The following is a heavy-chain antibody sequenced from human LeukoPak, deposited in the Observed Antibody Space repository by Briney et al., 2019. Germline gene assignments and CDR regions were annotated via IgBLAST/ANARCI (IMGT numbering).Heavy chain of an antibody. CDR1: GFTFRSYG. CDR3: AKVGSSDAFDI. V-gene: IGHV3-33*06. J-gene: IGHJ3*02. Sequence: GGSLRLSCAASGFTFRSYGMHWVRQAPGKGLEWVAVIWYDGSNKYYADSVKGRFTISRDNSKNTLYLQMNSLRAEDTAVYYCAKVGSSDAFDIWGQGTMVTVSS. D-gene: IGHD1-26*01. CDR2: IWYDGSNK.